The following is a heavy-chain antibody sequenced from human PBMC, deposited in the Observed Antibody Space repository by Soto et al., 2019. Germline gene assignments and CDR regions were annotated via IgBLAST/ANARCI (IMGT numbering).Heavy chain of an antibody. V-gene: IGHV3-30*18. CDR3: AKRKSRYFDWLLWRDAFDI. J-gene: IGHJ3*02. CDR2: ISYDGSNK. CDR1: GFTFSSYG. Sequence: PGGSLRLSCAASGFTFSSYGMHWVRQAPGKGLEWVAVISYDGSNKYYADSVKGRFTISRDNSKNTLYLQMNSLRAEDTAVYYCAKRKSRYFDWLLWRDAFDIWGQGTMVTVSS. D-gene: IGHD3-9*01.